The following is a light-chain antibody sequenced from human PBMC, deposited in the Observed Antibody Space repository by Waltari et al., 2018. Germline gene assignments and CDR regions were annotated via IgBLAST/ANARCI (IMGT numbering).Light chain of an antibody. V-gene: IGLV2-23*02. CDR2: QVT. CDR3: SSYAGDNRLI. CDR1: SNDVGYFDL. J-gene: IGLJ2*01. Sequence: QSALTQPASVSGSPGQSITISCTGTSNDVGYFDLVSWYQQHPGKAPKLLIYQVTKRHSEISYRVSGSKSGSTASLTISGLQSEDEADYYCSSYAGDNRLIFGGGTKVTVL.